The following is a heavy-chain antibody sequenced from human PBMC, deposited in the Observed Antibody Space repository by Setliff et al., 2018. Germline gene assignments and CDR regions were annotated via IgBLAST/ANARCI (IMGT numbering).Heavy chain of an antibody. CDR2: IHPTEGA. D-gene: IGHD1-20*01. CDR3: SRGQDNSKFGHD. J-gene: IGHJ4*02. CDR1: RGSLSNFY. V-gene: IGHV4-34*01. Sequence: SETLSLTCAVDRGSLSNFYLTWIRQSPGKGLEWIGEIHPTEGAKYNPSLQSRVTMSVDTSSKKHSLKLTSVTAADTAMYYCSRGQDNSKFGHDWGQGTLVTVSS.